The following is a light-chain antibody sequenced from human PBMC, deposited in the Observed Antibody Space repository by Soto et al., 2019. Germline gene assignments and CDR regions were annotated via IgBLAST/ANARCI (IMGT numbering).Light chain of an antibody. CDR2: EVS. J-gene: IGLJ2*01. CDR1: SSDVDIYNY. Sequence: QSALTQPASVSGSPGQSITISCTGTSSDVDIYNYVSWYQHHPGKAPKLMIYEVSKRPSGVSNRFSGSKSANSASLTISGLQAEDEANYYCSSYTNTITVFGGGTKVTVL. CDR3: SSYTNTITV. V-gene: IGLV2-14*01.